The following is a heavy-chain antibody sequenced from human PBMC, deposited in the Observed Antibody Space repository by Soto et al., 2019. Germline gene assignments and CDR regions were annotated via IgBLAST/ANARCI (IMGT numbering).Heavy chain of an antibody. V-gene: IGHV1-69*12. CDR1: GGTFSSYA. CDR2: IIPIFGTA. D-gene: IGHD3-16*01. CDR3: ARHLGGNHYYYGIDV. J-gene: IGHJ6*02. Sequence: VQLVQSGAEVKKPGSSVKVSYKASGGTFSSYAISWVRLAPGQGLEWMGGIIPIFGTADYAQKFQGRVTITADDFTSTAYMELSSLRYEDTAVYYCARHLGGNHYYYGIDVWGQGTTVTVSS.